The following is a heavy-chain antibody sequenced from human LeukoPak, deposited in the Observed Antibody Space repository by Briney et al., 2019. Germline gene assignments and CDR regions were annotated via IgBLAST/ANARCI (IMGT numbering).Heavy chain of an antibody. Sequence: SETLSLTCAVYGGSFSGYYWSWLRQPPGKGLEWIGEINHSGSTNYNPSLKSRVTISVDTSKNQFSLKLTSVTAADTAVYYCARAIAARPNFDYWGQGTLVTVSS. CDR3: ARAIAARPNFDY. J-gene: IGHJ4*02. CDR2: INHSGST. CDR1: GGSFSGYY. V-gene: IGHV4-34*01. D-gene: IGHD6-6*01.